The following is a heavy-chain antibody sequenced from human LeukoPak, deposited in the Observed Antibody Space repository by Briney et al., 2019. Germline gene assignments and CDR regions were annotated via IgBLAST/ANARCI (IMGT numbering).Heavy chain of an antibody. J-gene: IGHJ6*03. Sequence: SVKVSCLSSGGTFSSYAISWVRQAPGQGLEWMGGIIPIFGTANYAQKFQGRVTITTDESTSTAYMELSSLRSEDTAVYYCARGYVFGVGPYYYMDVWGKGTTVTVSS. CDR2: IIPIFGTA. V-gene: IGHV1-69*05. CDR3: ARGYVFGVGPYYYMDV. D-gene: IGHD3-3*01. CDR1: GGTFSSYA.